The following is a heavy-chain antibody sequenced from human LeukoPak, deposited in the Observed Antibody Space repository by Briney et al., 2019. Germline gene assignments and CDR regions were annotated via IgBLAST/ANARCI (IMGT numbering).Heavy chain of an antibody. CDR2: ISGSGGGT. J-gene: IGHJ5*02. V-gene: IGHV3-23*01. CDR3: AKEPSSGRNPTRYLHS. CDR1: GFTFNNYA. Sequence: GGSLRLSCAASGFTFNNYAMNWVRQGPGKGLEWVSGISGSGGGTCYADSVKGRFTISRDNSKNTLYLQMNSLRAEDTAVYYCAKEPSSGRNPTRYLHSWGQGTLVTVSS. D-gene: IGHD6-19*01.